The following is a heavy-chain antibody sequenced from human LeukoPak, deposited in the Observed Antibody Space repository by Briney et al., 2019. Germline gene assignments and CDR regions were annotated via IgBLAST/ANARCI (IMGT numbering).Heavy chain of an antibody. CDR2: INPSGGST. D-gene: IGHD3-22*01. Sequence: ASVKVSCKASGYTFTSYYMHWVRQAPGQGLEWMGIINPSGGSTTYAQKFQGRVTMTRDTSTSTVYMELSGLRSGDTAVYYCARDYYDYNWFDPWGQGTLVTVSS. CDR1: GYTFTSYY. J-gene: IGHJ5*02. CDR3: ARDYYDYNWFDP. V-gene: IGHV1-46*01.